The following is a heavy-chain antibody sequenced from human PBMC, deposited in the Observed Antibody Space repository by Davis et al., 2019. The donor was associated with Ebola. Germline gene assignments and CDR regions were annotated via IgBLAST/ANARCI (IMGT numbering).Heavy chain of an antibody. V-gene: IGHV3-48*02. CDR3: VRDRDFSFDQ. CDR1: GFTFSRYG. Sequence: GESLKISCEASGFTFSRYGMHWVRQAPGKGLEWISNIRTNSEGTTKHAESVKGRFTISREDATSSLYLQMNSLRDEDTAVYYCVRDRDFSFDQWGRGILVTVSS. CDR2: IRTNSEGTT. D-gene: IGHD2/OR15-2a*01. J-gene: IGHJ4*02.